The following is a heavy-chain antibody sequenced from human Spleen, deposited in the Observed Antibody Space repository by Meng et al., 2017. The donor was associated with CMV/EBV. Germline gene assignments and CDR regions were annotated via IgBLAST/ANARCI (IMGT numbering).Heavy chain of an antibody. CDR1: EFTFNSYW. D-gene: IGHD6-19*01. V-gene: IGHV3-7*01. CDR3: ARELRAVAGTVNAFDI. CDR2: IKQDGSEK. J-gene: IGHJ3*02. Sequence: GESLKISCAASEFTFNSYWMNWVRQAPGKGLEWVADIKQDGSEKHYVDAVKGRFTISRDNAKKSLYLQMNSLRAEDTAVYYCARELRAVAGTVNAFDIWGQGTMVTVSS.